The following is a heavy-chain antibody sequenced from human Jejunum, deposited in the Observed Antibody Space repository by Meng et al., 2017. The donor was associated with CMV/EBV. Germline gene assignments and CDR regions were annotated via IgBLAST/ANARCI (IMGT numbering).Heavy chain of an antibody. Sequence: EVQVEGSGGGLLRPGGSLRLSCRVSGLNVSSNYMTWVRQAPGKGLEWVSVLYNGGSTHYADSVKGRFTISRDNSRNTLYLQMTSLRVEDTAVYYCARGTMTTNFEYWGQGTLVTVSS. CDR3: ARGTMTTNFEY. J-gene: IGHJ4*02. CDR2: LYNGGST. V-gene: IGHV3-53*01. CDR1: GLNVSSNY. D-gene: IGHD4-17*01.